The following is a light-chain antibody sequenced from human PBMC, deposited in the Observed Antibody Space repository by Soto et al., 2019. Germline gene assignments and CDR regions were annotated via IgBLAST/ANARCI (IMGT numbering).Light chain of an antibody. Sequence: SYELTQPPSVSVAPGQTARITCGGDNIGYESVHWYQQKPGQAPVLVVFDDSDRPSGIPERFSGSNSGNTASLTVSGLQAEDEADYHCSSYGGNDWVFGGGTKLTVL. CDR3: SSYGGNDWV. J-gene: IGLJ3*02. CDR2: DDS. V-gene: IGLV3-21*02. CDR1: NIGYES.